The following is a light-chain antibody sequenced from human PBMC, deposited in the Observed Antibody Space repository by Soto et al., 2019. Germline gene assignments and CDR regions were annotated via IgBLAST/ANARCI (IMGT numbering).Light chain of an antibody. V-gene: IGKV1-5*03. Sequence: DIQMTQSPSTLSASVGDRVTITCRASQSISSWLAWYQQKPGKAPKPLIYKASSLESGVPTSFSDSGSVKEFALSICRLQPDDFETYYCQQYKRLFTSGQGTKLQIK. J-gene: IGKJ2*01. CDR2: KAS. CDR3: QQYKRLFT. CDR1: QSISSW.